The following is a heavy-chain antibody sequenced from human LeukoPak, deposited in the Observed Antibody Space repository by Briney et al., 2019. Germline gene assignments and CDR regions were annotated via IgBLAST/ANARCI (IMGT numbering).Heavy chain of an antibody. V-gene: IGHV4-59*08. J-gene: IGHJ4*02. CDR2: VFCTGTT. CDR3: ARAGSYQLLFND. CDR1: GGSISSYY. Sequence: SETLSLTCTVSGGSISSYYWSWIRQPPGKGLEWIGYVFCTGTTNYNPALKSRVTISVDTSKNQFSLKLSSVTAADTAVYYCARAGSYQLLFNDWGQGTLVTVSS. D-gene: IGHD2-2*01.